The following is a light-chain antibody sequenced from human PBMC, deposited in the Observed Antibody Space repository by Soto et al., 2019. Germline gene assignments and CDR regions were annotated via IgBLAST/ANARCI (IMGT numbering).Light chain of an antibody. CDR1: SSDVGTHNY. V-gene: IGLV2-8*01. J-gene: IGLJ3*02. Sequence: QSVLTQPPSASGSPGQSVTISCTGTSSDVGTHNYVSWYQQNPGKAPKLMLYEVNKRPSGVPDPCSGSKSGNTASLTVSGLQAEDEANYYCSSYAGGNNWVFGGGTKVTVL. CDR3: SSYAGGNNWV. CDR2: EVN.